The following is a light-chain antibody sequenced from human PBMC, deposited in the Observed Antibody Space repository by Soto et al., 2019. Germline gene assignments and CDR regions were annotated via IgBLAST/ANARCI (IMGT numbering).Light chain of an antibody. CDR2: DAS. CDR3: LQYDTWPPGT. J-gene: IGKJ1*01. Sequence: IFMTQSPATLSVSPGGRATLSCRASEDVSSKLAWYQQKPGRPPRLVIYDASTRATDIPGRFSGSGSGKDFTLTISGLQSEDFAIYYCLQYDTWPPGTFGQGTKVEI. CDR1: EDVSSK. V-gene: IGKV3-15*01.